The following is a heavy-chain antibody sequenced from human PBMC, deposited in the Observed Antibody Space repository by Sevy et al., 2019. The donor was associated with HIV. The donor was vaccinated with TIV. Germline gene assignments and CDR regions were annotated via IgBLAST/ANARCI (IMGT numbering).Heavy chain of an antibody. CDR3: AKSLYDSTGYYPVLDY. CDR1: GFTFNTYA. V-gene: IGHV3-23*01. CDR2: ISNGGERT. Sequence: GGSLRLSCEASGFTFNTYAMNWVRQAPGKGLEWVSGISNGGERTDYTDSVKGRVTISRDNFTNTLFLQLNSLRADDTAVYYCAKSLYDSTGYYPVLDYWGQGTPVTVSS. J-gene: IGHJ4*02. D-gene: IGHD3-22*01.